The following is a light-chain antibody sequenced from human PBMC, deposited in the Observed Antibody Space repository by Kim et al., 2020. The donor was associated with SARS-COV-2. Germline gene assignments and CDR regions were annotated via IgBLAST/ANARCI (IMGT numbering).Light chain of an antibody. Sequence: SYELTQPPSVSVSPGQTASITCSGDKLGDKYACWYQQKPGQSPVLVIYQDSKRPSGIPERFSGSNSGNTATLTIRGTQAMDEADYYCQAWDSSTVVFGGGTKVTVL. CDR3: QAWDSSTVV. V-gene: IGLV3-1*01. J-gene: IGLJ2*01. CDR1: KLGDKY. CDR2: QDS.